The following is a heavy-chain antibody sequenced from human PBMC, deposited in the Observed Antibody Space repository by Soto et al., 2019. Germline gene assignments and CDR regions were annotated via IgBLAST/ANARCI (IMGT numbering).Heavy chain of an antibody. CDR3: ARGFFYDRSGYLNWFDP. J-gene: IGHJ5*02. Sequence: EVQLVESGGGLVQPGGSLRLSCAASGFTFSSYSMNWVRQAPGKGLEWVSYISSSSSTIYYADSVKGRFTISRDNAKKXXFLQMNGLGGGETAVFYCARGFFYDRSGYLNWFDPWGQGTLVTVSS. D-gene: IGHD3-22*01. CDR1: GFTFSSYS. V-gene: IGHV3-48*01. CDR2: ISSSSSTI.